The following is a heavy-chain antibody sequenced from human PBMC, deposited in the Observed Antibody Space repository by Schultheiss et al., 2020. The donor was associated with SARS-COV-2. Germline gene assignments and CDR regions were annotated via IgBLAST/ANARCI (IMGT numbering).Heavy chain of an antibody. CDR1: GFTFSSYA. CDR3: ARDLHSIVVPAAAGYYYGMDV. CDR2: ISWNSGSI. V-gene: IGHV3-NL1*01. Sequence: GGSLRLSCAASGFTFSSYAMHWVRQAPGKGLEWVSGISWNSGSIGYADSVKGRFTISRDNSKNTLYLQMNSLRAEDTAVYYCARDLHSIVVPAAAGYYYGMDVWGQGTTVTVSS. D-gene: IGHD2-2*01. J-gene: IGHJ6*02.